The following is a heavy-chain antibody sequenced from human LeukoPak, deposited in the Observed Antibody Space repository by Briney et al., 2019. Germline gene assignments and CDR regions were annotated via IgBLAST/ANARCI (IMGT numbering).Heavy chain of an antibody. CDR3: ARDLRYYDSSGYLSIDH. J-gene: IGHJ4*02. Sequence: GASVKVSCKASGYTFTSYGISWVRQAPGQGLEWMGWISAYNGNTNYAQKLQGRVTMTTDTSTSTAYMELRSLRSDDTAVYYCARDLRYYDSSGYLSIDHWGQGTLVTVSS. D-gene: IGHD3-22*01. V-gene: IGHV1-18*01. CDR1: GYTFTSYG. CDR2: ISAYNGNT.